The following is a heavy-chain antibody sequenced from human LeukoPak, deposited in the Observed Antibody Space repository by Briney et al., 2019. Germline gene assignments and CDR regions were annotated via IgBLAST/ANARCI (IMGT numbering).Heavy chain of an antibody. D-gene: IGHD3-16*02. V-gene: IGHV4-39*01. CDR3: ARKITVWGSYPRHLSPFDY. CDR1: GGSISSSSYY. CDR2: IYYSGST. Sequence: SETLSLTCTVSGGSISSSSYYWGRTRQPPGKGLEWIGSIYYSGSTYYNPSLKSRVTISVDTSKNQFSLKLSSVTAADTAVYYCARKITVWGSYPRHLSPFDYWGQGTLVTVSS. J-gene: IGHJ4*02.